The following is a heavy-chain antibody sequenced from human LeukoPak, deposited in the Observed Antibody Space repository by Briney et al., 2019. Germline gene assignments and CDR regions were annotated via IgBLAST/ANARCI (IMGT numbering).Heavy chain of an antibody. CDR2: IFHTGST. CDR1: GYSISSGYY. J-gene: IGHJ5*02. V-gene: IGHV4-38-2*02. Sequence: SETLSLTCTVSGYSISSGYYWGWIRQPPGKGLEWIGSIFHTGSTYYNPSLKSRVTISVDTSKNQFSLKLSSVTAADTAVYYCAEVTIFGVVGGWFDPWGQGTLVTVSS. CDR3: AEVTIFGVVGGWFDP. D-gene: IGHD3-3*01.